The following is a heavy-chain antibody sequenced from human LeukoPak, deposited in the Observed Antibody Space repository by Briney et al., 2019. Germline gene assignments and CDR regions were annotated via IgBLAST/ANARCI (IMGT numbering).Heavy chain of an antibody. D-gene: IGHD3-22*01. CDR3: ARDDDSSGYVDAFDI. CDR2: ISSSGSTI. CDR1: GFTFSSYE. Sequence: PGGSLRLSCAASGFTFSSYEMNWVRQAPGKGLEWVSYISSSGSTIYYADSVKGRFTISRDNAKNSLYLQMNSLRAEDTAVYYCARDDDSSGYVDAFDIGGQGTMVTVSS. J-gene: IGHJ3*02. V-gene: IGHV3-48*03.